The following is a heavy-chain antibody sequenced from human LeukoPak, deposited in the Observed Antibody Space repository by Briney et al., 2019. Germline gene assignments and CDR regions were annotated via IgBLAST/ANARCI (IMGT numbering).Heavy chain of an antibody. J-gene: IGHJ3*02. CDR1: GFTFSSYA. D-gene: IGHD3-22*01. V-gene: IGHV3-23*01. CDR3: VKDGKMIVVLFGAFDI. Sequence: GGSLRLSCAASGFTFSSYAMNWVRQAPGKGLEWVSAITGSGGRTYYADSVKGRFTISRDNSKNTLYLQMNSLRPEDTAVYYCVKDGKMIVVLFGAFDIWGQGTMVTVSS. CDR2: ITGSGGRT.